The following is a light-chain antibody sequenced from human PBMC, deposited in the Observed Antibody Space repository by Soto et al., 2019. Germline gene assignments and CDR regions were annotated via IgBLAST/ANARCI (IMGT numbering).Light chain of an antibody. CDR2: GAS. CDR3: QQYGSSWT. V-gene: IGKV3-20*01. Sequence: EIVLTQSPGTLSLSPGERATLSCRASQSVSSSYLAWYQQKPGQAPRLLIYGASSRATGIPDRFSGSASGTDFTLTISRLEPEDFAVYYCQQYGSSWTVGQGTKVDIK. J-gene: IGKJ1*01. CDR1: QSVSSSY.